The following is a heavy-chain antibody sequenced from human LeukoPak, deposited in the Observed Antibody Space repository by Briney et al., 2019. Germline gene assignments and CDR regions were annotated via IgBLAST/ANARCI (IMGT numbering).Heavy chain of an antibody. Sequence: ASVKVSCKASGYTFTGYYMHWVRQAPGQGLEWMGWINPNSGGTNYAQKFQGRVTMTRDTSISTAYMELSRLRSDDTAVYYCARTYYGSGSYIGSYYYYMDVWGKGTTVT. J-gene: IGHJ6*03. V-gene: IGHV1-2*02. CDR3: ARTYYGSGSYIGSYYYYMDV. CDR1: GYTFTGYY. D-gene: IGHD3-10*01. CDR2: INPNSGGT.